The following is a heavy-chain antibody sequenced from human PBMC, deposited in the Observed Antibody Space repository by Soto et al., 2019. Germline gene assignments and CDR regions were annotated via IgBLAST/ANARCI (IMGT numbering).Heavy chain of an antibody. V-gene: IGHV5-51*01. J-gene: IGHJ4*01. CDR3: SITRHYHGAAFDS. CDR2: IYPGDSET. CDR1: AFTFTNYY. Sequence: PGESLKISCNGSAFTFTNYYIGRVRQMPGKGLEWMGIIYPGDSETTYTPSFQGQVTFSVDKSLNIAYLQWSSLKASDTAIYYGSITRHYHGAAFDSWGHGTLVTVSS. D-gene: IGHD3-10*01.